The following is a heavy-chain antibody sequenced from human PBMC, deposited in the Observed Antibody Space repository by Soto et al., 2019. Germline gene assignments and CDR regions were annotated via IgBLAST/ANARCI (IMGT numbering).Heavy chain of an antibody. V-gene: IGHV1-69*02. D-gene: IGHD3-22*01. J-gene: IGHJ4*02. CDR1: GGTFSSYT. Sequence: SVKVSCKASGGTFSSYTISWVRQAPGQGLEWMGRIIPNLGIANYAQKFQGRVTITADKSTSTAYMELSSLRSEDTAVYYCARGRSPYYYDSSGHDYWGQGTLVTVSS. CDR2: IIPNLGIA. CDR3: ARGRSPYYYDSSGHDY.